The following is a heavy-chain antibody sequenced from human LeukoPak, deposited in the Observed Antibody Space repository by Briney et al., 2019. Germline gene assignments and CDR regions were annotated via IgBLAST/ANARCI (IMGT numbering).Heavy chain of an antibody. D-gene: IGHD1-26*01. CDR2: IIPIFGTA. CDR1: GYTFTSYG. CDR3: ASGPGTPKGIDY. Sequence: GASVKVSCKASGYTFTSYGISWVRQAPGQGLEWMGGIIPIFGTANYAQKFQGRVTITADESTSTAYMELSSLRSEDAAVYYCASGPGTPKGIDYWGQGTLVTVSS. J-gene: IGHJ4*02. V-gene: IGHV1-69*13.